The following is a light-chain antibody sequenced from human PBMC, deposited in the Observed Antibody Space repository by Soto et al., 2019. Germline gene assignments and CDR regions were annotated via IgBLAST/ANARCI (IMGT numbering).Light chain of an antibody. CDR3: QHHNSYSQT. CDR1: QSIRNY. V-gene: IGKV1-5*01. J-gene: IGKJ1*01. Sequence: IQMTQSPPTLSASVGDRVTITCRASQSIRNYLAWYQQMPGKAPKLLIYGASSLQSGVPSRFSGSGSGTEFTLTISSLQPDDFATYFCQHHNSYSQTFGQGTKV. CDR2: GAS.